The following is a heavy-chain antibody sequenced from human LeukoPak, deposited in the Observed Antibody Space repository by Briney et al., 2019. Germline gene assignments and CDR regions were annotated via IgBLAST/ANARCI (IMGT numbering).Heavy chain of an antibody. D-gene: IGHD1-14*01. J-gene: IGHJ4*02. V-gene: IGHV4-30-4*02. Sequence: SETLSLTCTVSGGSISSGDYYWSWIRQPPGKGLEWIGYIYYSGSTYYNPSLKSRVTISVDTSKNQFSLKLSSVTAADTAVYYCARDGPFPGEEGAAHFDYWGQGTLVTVSS. CDR2: IYYSGST. CDR3: ARDGPFPGEEGAAHFDY. CDR1: GGSISSGDYY.